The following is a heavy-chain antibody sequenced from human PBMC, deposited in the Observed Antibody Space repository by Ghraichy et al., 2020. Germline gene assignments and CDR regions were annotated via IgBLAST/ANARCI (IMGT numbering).Heavy chain of an antibody. CDR1: GGSVSSSSYF. CDR3: ARHVRYFHYVDV. J-gene: IGHJ6*03. V-gene: IGHV4-39*01. CDR2: ISNRGTT. D-gene: IGHD3-10*01. Sequence: SQTLSLTCTVSGGSVSSSSYFWGWIHQAPGKGLEWIGYISNRGTTYYNPSLKSRVTISVDTSEKLFSLNLSSMAAADTAVYYCARHVRYFHYVDVWGKGATVTVSS.